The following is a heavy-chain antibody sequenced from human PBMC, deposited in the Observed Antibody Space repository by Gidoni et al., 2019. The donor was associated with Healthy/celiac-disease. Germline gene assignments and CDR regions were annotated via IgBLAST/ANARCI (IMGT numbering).Heavy chain of an antibody. V-gene: IGHV3-33*01. J-gene: IGHJ4*02. CDR3: ARGAYYYDSSGQSDY. CDR2: IWYDGSNK. Sequence: QVQLVESGGGVVQPGRSLSPSCAASGFTFSSYGLHWVRQAPGKGLGWVAVIWYDGSNKYYADSVKGRFTISRDNSKNTLYLQMNSLRAEDTAVYYCARGAYYYDSSGQSDYWGQGTLVTVSS. CDR1: GFTFSSYG. D-gene: IGHD3-22*01.